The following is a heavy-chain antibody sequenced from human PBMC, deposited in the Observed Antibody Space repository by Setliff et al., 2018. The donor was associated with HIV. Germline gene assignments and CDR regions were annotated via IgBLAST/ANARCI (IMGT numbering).Heavy chain of an antibody. CDR2: ISGYNGNT. CDR3: ARPIAVAGIYYFDY. V-gene: IGHV1-18*01. Sequence: ASVKVSCKASGYTFTSYGISWVRQVPGQGLEWMGWISGYNGNTNYAQKLQGRVTMTTDTSTSTAYMELRSLRSDDTAVYYCARPIAVAGIYYFDYWGQGTQVTVSS. CDR1: GYTFTSYG. D-gene: IGHD6-19*01. J-gene: IGHJ4*02.